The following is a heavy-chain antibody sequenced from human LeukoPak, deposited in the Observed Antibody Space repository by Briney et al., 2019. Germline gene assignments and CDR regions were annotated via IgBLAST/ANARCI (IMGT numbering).Heavy chain of an antibody. J-gene: IGHJ5*02. V-gene: IGHV3-23*01. D-gene: IGHD5-18*01. CDR3: AKDGTAMVMSWFDP. CDR2: ISGSGGST. CDR1: GFRFAGYV. Sequence: GGSLRLSCAASGFRFAGYVMSWVRQAPGKGLEWVSAISGSGGSTYYADSVKGRFTISRDNSKNTLYLQMNSLRAEDTAVYYCAKDGTAMVMSWFDPWGQGTLVTVSS.